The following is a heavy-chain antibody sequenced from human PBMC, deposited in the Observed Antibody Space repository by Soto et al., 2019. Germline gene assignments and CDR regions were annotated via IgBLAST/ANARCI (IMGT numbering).Heavy chain of an antibody. CDR2: IIPISGTT. Sequence: QVQLLQSGAEVKKPGSSVKVSCKASGGTFAGYSFNWVRQAPGQGLEWMGGIIPISGTTNFAQRFQGRVTITADDSTNTVYMDLSSLRSDDTAICYCARDKGFSSGYESWGQGTLVTVSS. CDR1: GGTFAGYS. D-gene: IGHD3-22*01. J-gene: IGHJ5*02. CDR3: ARDKGFSSGYES. V-gene: IGHV1-69*12.